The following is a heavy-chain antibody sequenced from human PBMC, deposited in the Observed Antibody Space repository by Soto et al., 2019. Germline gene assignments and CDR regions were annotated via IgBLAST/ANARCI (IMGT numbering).Heavy chain of an antibody. CDR3: ARVLGYNSSWWRHTAFDI. CDR1: GYTLTELS. V-gene: IGHV1-24*01. D-gene: IGHD6-13*01. Sequence: ASVKVSCKVSGYTLTELSMHWVRQAPGKGLEWMGGFDPEDGETIYAQKFQGRVTMTTDTSTSTAYMELRSLRSDDTAVYYCARVLGYNSSWWRHTAFDIWGQGTMVTVSS. CDR2: FDPEDGET. J-gene: IGHJ3*02.